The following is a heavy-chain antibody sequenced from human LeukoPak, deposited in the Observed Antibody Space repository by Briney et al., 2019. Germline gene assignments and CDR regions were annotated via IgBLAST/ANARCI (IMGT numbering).Heavy chain of an antibody. CDR3: ARRVRFGSRWDFDY. CDR1: GYIFTNSR. Sequence: GESLQISCKGSGYIFTNSRISWVRQMPGKGLEWMGTTDPSDSNTNYSPSFQGHVPISADKSITTAWLQWSSLEASDTAMYYCARRVRFGSRWDFDYWGQGTLVTVSS. J-gene: IGHJ4*02. V-gene: IGHV5-10-1*01. D-gene: IGHD6-13*01. CDR2: TDPSDSNT.